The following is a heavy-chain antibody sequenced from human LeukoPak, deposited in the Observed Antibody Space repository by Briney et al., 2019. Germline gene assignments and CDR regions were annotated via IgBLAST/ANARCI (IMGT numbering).Heavy chain of an antibody. CDR2: IYPGDSDT. CDR1: GYSFTSYW. Sequence: GESLKISCKGSGYSFTSYWIGWVRQLPGKGLEWMGIIYPGDSDTRYSPSFQGQVTISADKSISTAYLQWSSLKASDTAMYYCARLRAYYDSSGYYPDYYHGMDVWGQGTTVTVSS. D-gene: IGHD3-22*01. J-gene: IGHJ6*02. CDR3: ARLRAYYDSSGYYPDYYHGMDV. V-gene: IGHV5-51*01.